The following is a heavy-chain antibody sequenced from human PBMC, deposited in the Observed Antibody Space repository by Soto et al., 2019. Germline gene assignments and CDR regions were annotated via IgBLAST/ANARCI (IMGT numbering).Heavy chain of an antibody. Sequence: SETLSLTCAVYGGSFSGYYWSWIRQPPGKGLEWIGEINHSGSTNYNPSLKSRVTISVDTSKNQFSLKLSSVTAADTAVYYCARALQGGIVVVPAGYYYMDVWGKGTKVTVSS. CDR1: GGSFSGYY. CDR2: INHSGST. CDR3: ARALQGGIVVVPAGYYYMDV. D-gene: IGHD2-2*01. J-gene: IGHJ6*03. V-gene: IGHV4-34*01.